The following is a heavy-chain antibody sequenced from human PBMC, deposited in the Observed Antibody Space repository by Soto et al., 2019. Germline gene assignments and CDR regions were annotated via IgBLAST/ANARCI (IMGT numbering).Heavy chain of an antibody. CDR3: ARNRLGYCSSTSCHRGDV. Sequence: GGSLRLSCAASGFTFSSYSMNWVRQAPGKGLEWVSSISSSSSYIYYADSVKGRFTISRDNAKNSLYLQMNSLRAEDTAVYYCARNRLGYCSSTSCHRGDVWGQGTTVTVSS. CDR2: ISSSSSYI. V-gene: IGHV3-21*01. D-gene: IGHD2-2*01. J-gene: IGHJ6*02. CDR1: GFTFSSYS.